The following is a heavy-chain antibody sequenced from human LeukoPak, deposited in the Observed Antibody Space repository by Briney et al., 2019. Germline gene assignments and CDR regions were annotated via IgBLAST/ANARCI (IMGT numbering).Heavy chain of an antibody. D-gene: IGHD1-14*01. CDR2: ISGSGANT. V-gene: IGHV3-23*01. J-gene: IGHJ4*02. Sequence: PGGSLRLSCAASGFILNNYAMSWVRQAPGKGLEWVSRISGSGANTYYADSVKGRFTISRDNSKNTLSLQMSSLRAEDSAVYYCAKTDRNRCSNTNCYAFDYWGQGTLVSVSS. CDR3: AKTDRNRCSNTNCYAFDY. CDR1: GFILNNYA.